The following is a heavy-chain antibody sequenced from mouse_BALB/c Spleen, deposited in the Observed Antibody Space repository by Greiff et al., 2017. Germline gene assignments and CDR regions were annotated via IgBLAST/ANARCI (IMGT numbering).Heavy chain of an antibody. J-gene: IGHJ2*01. CDR2: ILPGSGST. CDR1: GYTFSSYW. Sequence: QVQLKQSGAELMKPGASVKISCKATGYTFSSYWIEWVKQRPGHGLEWIGEILPGSGSTNYNEKFKGKATFTADTTSNTAYMQLSSLTSEDSAVYYCAREGYGNNYFDYWGQGTTLTVSS. V-gene: IGHV1-9*01. CDR3: AREGYGNNYFDY. D-gene: IGHD2-10*02.